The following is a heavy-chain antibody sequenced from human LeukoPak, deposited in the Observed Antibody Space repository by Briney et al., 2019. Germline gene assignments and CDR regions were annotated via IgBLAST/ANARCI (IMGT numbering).Heavy chain of an antibody. V-gene: IGHV3-21*06. D-gene: IGHD6-19*01. CDR3: AKRAGQSSGWAHFDY. CDR2: ITRSSNT. Sequence: GGSLRLSCEGSGFIFTTSSMNRVRQAPGKGLEWVSSITRSSNTYYADSLKGRFTISRDNAKNSLYLQMNNLRAEDTAVYYCAKRAGQSSGWAHFDYWGQGTLVTVSS. J-gene: IGHJ4*02. CDR1: GFIFTTSS.